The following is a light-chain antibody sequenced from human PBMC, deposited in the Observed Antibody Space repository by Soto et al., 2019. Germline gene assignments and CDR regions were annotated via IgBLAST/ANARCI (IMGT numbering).Light chain of an antibody. J-gene: IGKJ4*01. CDR3: QQYYSTPLT. CDR2: WVS. V-gene: IGKV4-1*01. Sequence: DIVMTQSPDSLAVSLGERATINCKSSQSVLYSSSNKNYLAWYQQKPGQPPKLLIYWVSTRESGVPDRFSGSGSGTDFTLTISSLQAEDVAVYYCQQYYSTPLTFGGGTKVEIK. CDR1: QSVLYSSSNKNY.